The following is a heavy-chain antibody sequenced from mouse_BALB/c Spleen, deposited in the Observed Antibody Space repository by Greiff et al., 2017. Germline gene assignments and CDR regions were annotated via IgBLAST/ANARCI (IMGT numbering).Heavy chain of an antibody. Sequence: VQLQQSGAELARPGASVKLSCKASGYTFTSYWMQWVKQRPGQGLEWIGAIYPGDGDTRYTQKFKGKATLTADKSSSTAYMQLSSLASEDSAVYYCARWGGDAWFAYWGQGTLVTVSA. D-gene: IGHD1-1*02. CDR1: GYTFTSYW. CDR3: ARWGGDAWFAY. CDR2: IYPGDGDT. J-gene: IGHJ3*01. V-gene: IGHV1-87*01.